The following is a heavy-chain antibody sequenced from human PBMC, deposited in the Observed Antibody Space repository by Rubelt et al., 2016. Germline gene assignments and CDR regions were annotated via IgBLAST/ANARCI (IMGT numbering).Heavy chain of an antibody. CDR2: IYYIGGT. D-gene: IGHD5-24*01. CDR3: ARDGRDGYNHFDY. V-gene: IGHV4-39*07. Sequence: QLQLQESGPGLVKPSETLSLTCTVSGGSISSSSYYWGWIRQPPGKGLEWIGSIYYIGGTYYNPSLKSRVTISVDTSKNQFSLKLSSVTAADTAVYYCARDGRDGYNHFDYWGQGTLVTVSS. J-gene: IGHJ4*02. CDR1: GGSISSSSYY.